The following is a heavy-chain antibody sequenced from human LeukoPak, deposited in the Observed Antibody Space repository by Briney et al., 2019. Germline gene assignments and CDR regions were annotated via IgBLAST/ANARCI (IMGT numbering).Heavy chain of an antibody. CDR2: IYPRGST. V-gene: IGHV4-30-2*01. CDR1: GGSISSGGYS. D-gene: IGHD7-27*01. J-gene: IGHJ4*02. CDR3: ARFSPRAMGNYLDF. Sequence: SETLSLTCAVSGGSISSGGYSWSWIRQPPGKGLEWIGYIYPRGSTYYNPSLKSRVILSLDKSANQFSLNLSSVTAADTAVYYCARFSPRAMGNYLDFWGQGTLVTVSS.